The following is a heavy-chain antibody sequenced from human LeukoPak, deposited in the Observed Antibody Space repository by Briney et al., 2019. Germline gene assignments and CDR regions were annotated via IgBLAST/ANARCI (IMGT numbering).Heavy chain of an antibody. V-gene: IGHV3-30-3*01. CDR2: ISPDGNNK. CDR3: ARGGLTSSWFEY. Sequence: GGSLRLSCAASGFTVSSNYMSWVRQAPGKGLEWVAAISPDGNNKYYADSVKGRFTISRDNSKNTVYVQMNSLRVEDTAVYYCARGGLTSSWFEYWGQGTLVTVAS. J-gene: IGHJ4*02. CDR1: GFTVSSNY. D-gene: IGHD6-13*01.